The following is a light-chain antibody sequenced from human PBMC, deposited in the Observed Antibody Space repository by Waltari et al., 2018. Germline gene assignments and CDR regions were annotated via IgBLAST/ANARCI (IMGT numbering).Light chain of an antibody. CDR2: ANN. CDR1: RPNIGPRYD. V-gene: IGLV1-40*01. Sequence: QSVLPQPLSVSGAPRQRLTLSLAGHRPNIGPRYDVPWYQKLPGTAPKLLIYANNNRPSGVPDRFSGSKSGTSASLAITGLQAEDEADYYCQSYDISLSGVIFGGGTKLTVL. J-gene: IGLJ2*01. CDR3: QSYDISLSGVI.